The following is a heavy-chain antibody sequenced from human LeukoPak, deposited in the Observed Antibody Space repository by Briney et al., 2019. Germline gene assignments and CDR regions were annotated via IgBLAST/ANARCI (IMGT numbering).Heavy chain of an antibody. V-gene: IGHV3-23*01. CDR1: GFTFSSYW. CDR3: AKDAALLWFGELSYFDY. D-gene: IGHD3-10*01. CDR2: ISGSGGST. J-gene: IGHJ4*02. Sequence: GGSLRLSCAASGFTFSSYWMHWVRQAPGKGLVWVSAISGSGGSTYYADSVKGRFTISRDNSKNTLYLQMNSLRAEDTAVYYCAKDAALLWFGELSYFDYWGQGTLVTVSS.